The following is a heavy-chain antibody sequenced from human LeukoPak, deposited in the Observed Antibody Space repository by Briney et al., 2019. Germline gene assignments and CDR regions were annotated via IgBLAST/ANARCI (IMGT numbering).Heavy chain of an antibody. V-gene: IGHV3-11*06. CDR3: ARDRYDILTGYSPLDY. Sequence: GGSLRLSCAASGFTFSDYYMSWIRQAPGKGLEWVSSISSSSSYIYYADSVKGRFTISRDNAKNSLYLQMNSLRAEDTAVYYCARDRYDILTGYSPLDYWGQGTLVTVSS. J-gene: IGHJ4*02. CDR1: GFTFSDYY. CDR2: ISSSSSYI. D-gene: IGHD3-9*01.